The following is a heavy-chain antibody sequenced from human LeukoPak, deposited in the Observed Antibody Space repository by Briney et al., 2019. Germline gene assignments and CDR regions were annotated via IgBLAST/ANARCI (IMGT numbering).Heavy chain of an antibody. CDR3: ARGLKGLTYWYFHL. J-gene: IGHJ2*01. CDR2: IYTSGST. Sequence: PSETLSLTCTVSGGSINNHYWTWIRQPAGKGLEWIGRIYTSGSTSYNPSLKSRVTMSVDTSKNQFSLKLSSVTAADTAVYWCARGLKGLTYWYFHLWGRGTLVTVSS. CDR1: GGSINNHY. D-gene: IGHD3-16*01. V-gene: IGHV4-4*07.